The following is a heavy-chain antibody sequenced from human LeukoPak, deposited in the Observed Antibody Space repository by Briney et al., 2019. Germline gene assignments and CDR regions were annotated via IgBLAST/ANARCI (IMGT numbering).Heavy chain of an antibody. Sequence: ASVKVSCKASGYTFTSYDIKWVRQATGQGLEWMGWMNPNSGNTGYAQKFQGRVTMTRNTSISTAYMELSSLRSEDTAVYYCAREELRYFDWSYYYYMDVWGKGTTVTVSS. D-gene: IGHD3-9*01. CDR1: GYTFTSYD. CDR3: AREELRYFDWSYYYYMDV. J-gene: IGHJ6*03. CDR2: MNPNSGNT. V-gene: IGHV1-8*01.